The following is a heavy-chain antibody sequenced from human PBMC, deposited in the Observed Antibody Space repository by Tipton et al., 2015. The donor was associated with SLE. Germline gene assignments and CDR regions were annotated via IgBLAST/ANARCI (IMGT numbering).Heavy chain of an antibody. D-gene: IGHD1-26*01. J-gene: IGHJ3*02. CDR1: GGSISSSSYY. CDR2: IYYSGST. V-gene: IGHV4-39*07. CDR3: ARAGPGGSAFDI. Sequence: TLSLTCTVSGGSISSSSYYWGWIRQPPGKGLEWIGSIYYSGSTYYNPSLKSRVTISVDTSKNQFSLKLSSVTAADTAVYYCARAGPGGSAFDIWGQGTMVTVSS.